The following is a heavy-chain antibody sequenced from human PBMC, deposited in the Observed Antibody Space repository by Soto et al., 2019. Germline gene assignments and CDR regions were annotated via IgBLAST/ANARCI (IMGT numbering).Heavy chain of an antibody. V-gene: IGHV4-31*03. Sequence: QVQLQESGPGLVKPSQTLSLTCTVSGGSISSGGYYWSWIRQHPGKGLEWIGYIYYSGSTYYNPSLKSRVTISVDMSKNQFSLKLSSVTAADTAVYYCARRDYSWGSYPSDAFDIWGQGTMVTVSS. D-gene: IGHD3-16*01. CDR3: ARRDYSWGSYPSDAFDI. J-gene: IGHJ3*02. CDR2: IYYSGST. CDR1: GGSISSGGYY.